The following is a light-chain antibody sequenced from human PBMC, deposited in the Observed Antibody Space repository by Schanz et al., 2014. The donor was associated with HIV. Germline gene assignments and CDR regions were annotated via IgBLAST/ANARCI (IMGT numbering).Light chain of an antibody. Sequence: QSALTQPRSVSGSPGQSVAISCTGTSSDVGGYNYVSWYQQHPGKAPKLMIYDVNKRPSGVPDRFSGSKSGNTASLTVSGLQAEDEADYYCSSYGGNYNLLFGGGTKLTVL. J-gene: IGLJ2*01. CDR1: SSDVGGYNY. CDR3: SSYGGNYNLL. CDR2: DVN. V-gene: IGLV2-11*01.